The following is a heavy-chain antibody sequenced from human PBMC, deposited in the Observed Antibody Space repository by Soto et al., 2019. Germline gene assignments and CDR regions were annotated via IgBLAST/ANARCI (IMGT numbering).Heavy chain of an antibody. Sequence: ASVKVSCKASNDSLSSHFIHWVRQAPGEGLEWMGIINPDPNSASDSKEFQGRLTLTSDMPSRTVYMQLSNLRSYDTAVDYCAGAYTRVYSVVVAYWGQGTLVTVSS. CDR3: AGAYTRVYSVVVAY. D-gene: IGHD2-15*01. CDR1: NDSLSSHF. V-gene: IGHV1-46*01. CDR2: INPDPNSA. J-gene: IGHJ4*02.